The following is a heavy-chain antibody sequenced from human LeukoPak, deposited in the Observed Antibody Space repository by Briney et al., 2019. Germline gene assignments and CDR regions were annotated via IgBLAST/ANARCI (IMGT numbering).Heavy chain of an antibody. D-gene: IGHD4-23*01. V-gene: IGHV4-30-2*01. CDR2: ISPVGNT. J-gene: IGHJ5*02. Sequence: SETLSLTCTVSSGSITIATYSWSWIRQPPGKGLEWVGYISPVGNTYYGPSLKSRVTVSTDRSKYQFSLRLTSVTAADTAVYYCAAYEDFGGFRRVSWGRGTPVIVSS. CDR1: SGSITIATYS. CDR3: AAYEDFGGFRRVS.